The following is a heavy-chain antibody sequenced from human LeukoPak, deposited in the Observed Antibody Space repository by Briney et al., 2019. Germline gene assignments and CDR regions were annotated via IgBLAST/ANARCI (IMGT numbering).Heavy chain of an antibody. Sequence: ASVKVSCKASGHTFATFGISWVRQAPGQGLEWIGWISGYDANTNYAQKFQGRVTMTTDTSTSTAYMELRSLRSDDTAVYYCARDSKLYSGSSWDYYNYMDVWGEGTTVTVSS. D-gene: IGHD6-6*01. V-gene: IGHV1-18*01. CDR3: ARDSKLYSGSSWDYYNYMDV. J-gene: IGHJ6*03. CDR1: GHTFATFG. CDR2: ISGYDANT.